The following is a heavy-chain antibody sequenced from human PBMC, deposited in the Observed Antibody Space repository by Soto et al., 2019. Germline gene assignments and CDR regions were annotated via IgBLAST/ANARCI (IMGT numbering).Heavy chain of an antibody. J-gene: IGHJ6*02. V-gene: IGHV4-31*03. CDR2: IYYGGST. Sequence: PSETLSLTCTVSGGSISSGDYYWSWIRQHPGKGLEWIGYIYYGGSTYFNPSLKSRVTISVDTSKNQFSLKLSSVTAADTAVYYCARDNQISSSEPRFYYTYYGMDVWGQGTTVTVSS. CDR3: ARDNQISSSEPRFYYTYYGMDV. D-gene: IGHD6-6*01. CDR1: GGSISSGDYY.